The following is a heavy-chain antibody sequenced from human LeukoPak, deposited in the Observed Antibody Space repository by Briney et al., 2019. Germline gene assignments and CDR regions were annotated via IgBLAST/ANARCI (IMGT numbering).Heavy chain of an antibody. D-gene: IGHD6-13*01. CDR3: ARSFLSIAAAATDY. V-gene: IGHV3-21*01. CDR2: ISSSSSYI. CDR1: GFTFSSYS. Sequence: GGSLGLSCAASGFTFSSYSMNWVRQAPGKGLEWVSSISSSSSYIYYAGSVKGRFTISRDNAKNSLYLQMNSLRAEDTAVYYCARSFLSIAAAATDYWGQGTLVTVSS. J-gene: IGHJ4*02.